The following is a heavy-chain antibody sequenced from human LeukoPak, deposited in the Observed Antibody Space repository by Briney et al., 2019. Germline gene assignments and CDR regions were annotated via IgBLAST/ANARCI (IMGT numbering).Heavy chain of an antibody. CDR2: IKQDGSEK. CDR1: GFTFNNYW. Sequence: PGGSLRLSCVASGFTFNNYWMSWVRQAPGTGPEWVANIKQDGSEKYYVDFVKGRFTISRDNAKNSLYLQMDSLRAEDTAVYYCARDKVVGATSLDYWGQGTLVTVSS. J-gene: IGHJ4*02. V-gene: IGHV3-7*01. D-gene: IGHD1-26*01. CDR3: ARDKVVGATSLDY.